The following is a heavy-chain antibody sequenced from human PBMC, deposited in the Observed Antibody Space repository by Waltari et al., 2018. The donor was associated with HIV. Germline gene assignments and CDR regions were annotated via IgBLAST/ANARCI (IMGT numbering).Heavy chain of an antibody. Sequence: EVQLVESGGGLVKPGGSLRVPCAASGFTFSNAWMSWVRQAPGKGLEWVGQIKTKADGGAADCAAPGKGRFTNSRNDSKNTLYLQRDSLKTEDTAVYYCTTSMIRKVSYYYGMDVWGQGTTVTVSS. CDR2: IKTKADGGAA. J-gene: IGHJ6*02. V-gene: IGHV3-15*01. CDR1: GFTFSNAW. CDR3: TTSMIRKVSYYYGMDV. D-gene: IGHD3-10*01.